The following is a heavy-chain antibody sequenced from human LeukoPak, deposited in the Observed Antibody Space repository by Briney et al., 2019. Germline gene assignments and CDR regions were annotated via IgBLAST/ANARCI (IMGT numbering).Heavy chain of an antibody. Sequence: SETLSLTCTVSGGSISSGSYYWSWIRQPAGKGLDWIGRIYTSGSTNYNPSLKSRVTMSVDTSKNQFSLKLSSVTAADTAVYYCARDMIGYYGSGSYFDYWGQGTWSPSPQ. CDR2: IYTSGST. CDR3: ARDMIGYYGSGSYFDY. CDR1: GGSISSGSYY. J-gene: IGHJ4*02. V-gene: IGHV4-61*02. D-gene: IGHD3-10*01.